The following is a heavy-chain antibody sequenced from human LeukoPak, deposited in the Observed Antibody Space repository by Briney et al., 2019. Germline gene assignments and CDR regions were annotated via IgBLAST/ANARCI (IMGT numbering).Heavy chain of an antibody. Sequence: SVKVSCKASGGTFSSYAISWVRQAPGQGLEWMGRIIPILGIANYAQKFQGRVTITADKSTSTAYTELSSLRSEDTAVYYCASRPRSYYYYYGMDVWGQGTTVTVSS. V-gene: IGHV1-69*04. CDR2: IIPILGIA. CDR1: GGTFSSYA. D-gene: IGHD6-6*01. J-gene: IGHJ6*02. CDR3: ASRPRSYYYYYGMDV.